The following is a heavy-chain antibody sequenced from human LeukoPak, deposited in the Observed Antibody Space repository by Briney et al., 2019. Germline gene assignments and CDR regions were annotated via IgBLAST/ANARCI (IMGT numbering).Heavy chain of an antibody. V-gene: IGHV4-59*08. CDR1: GGFIVSHY. D-gene: IGHD3-3*01. Sequence: PSETLSLTCTVSGGFIVSHYWTWIRQPPGKGLEWIGYIYSTGGTNYNPSLKGRVTISVDMSKSQFSLNLSSVTAADTALYYCARHGPLYDIWSAQFYFDYWGQGTLVAVSS. CDR3: ARHGPLYDIWSAQFYFDY. CDR2: IYSTGGT. J-gene: IGHJ4*02.